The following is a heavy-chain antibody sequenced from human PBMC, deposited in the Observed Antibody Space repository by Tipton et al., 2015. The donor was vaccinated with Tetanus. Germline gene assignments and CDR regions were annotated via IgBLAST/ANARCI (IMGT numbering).Heavy chain of an antibody. CDR3: ARDQARGSRGWNYFDY. V-gene: IGHV4-31*03. J-gene: IGHJ4*02. Sequence: TLSLTCTVSGGSISSGGYYWSWIRQHPGKGLEWIGDIYNSGSTYYNPSLKSRVTILVDTTKNQFSLKLKSVTAADTAVYYYARDQARGSRGWNYFDYWGQGTLVTVSS. CDR1: GGSISSGGYY. D-gene: IGHD1-26*01. CDR2: IYNSGST.